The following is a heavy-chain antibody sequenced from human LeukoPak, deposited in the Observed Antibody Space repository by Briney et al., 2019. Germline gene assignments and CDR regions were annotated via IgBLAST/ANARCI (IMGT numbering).Heavy chain of an antibody. J-gene: IGHJ4*02. V-gene: IGHV4-59*12. CDR2: IYYSGST. Sequence: PSETLSLTCTVSGGSISSYYWSWIRQPPGKGLEWIGYIYYSGSTNYNPSLKSRVTISVDTSKNQFSLKLSSVTAADTAVYYCARGPSMTNPFDYWGQGTLVTVSS. CDR1: GGSISSYY. D-gene: IGHD2/OR15-2a*01. CDR3: ARGPSMTNPFDY.